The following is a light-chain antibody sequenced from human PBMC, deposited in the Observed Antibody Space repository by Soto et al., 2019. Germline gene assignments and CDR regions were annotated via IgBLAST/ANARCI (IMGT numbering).Light chain of an antibody. CDR1: SSDVGGYHY. V-gene: IGLV2-11*01. CDR2: DVS. CDR3: CSYAGSYSYV. J-gene: IGLJ1*01. Sequence: SALTQPRSVSGSPGQSVTLSCTGTSSDVGGYHYVSWYQQHPGKAPKLIIYDVSKRPSGVPDRFSGSKSGNTASLTISGLQAEDEADYYCCSYAGSYSYVFGAGTKLTVL.